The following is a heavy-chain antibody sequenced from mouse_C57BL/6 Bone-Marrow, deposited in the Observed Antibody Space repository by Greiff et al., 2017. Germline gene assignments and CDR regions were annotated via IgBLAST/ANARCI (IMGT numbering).Heavy chain of an antibody. Sequence: DVQLQESGAELVRPGASVKLSCTASGFNIKDDYIHWVKQRPEQGLEWIGWIDPEIGDTEYASKFQGKATITSDTSSNTAYLQLSRLPSEDTAVYYCSSFDGNYFDFWGQGTPLTVAS. J-gene: IGHJ2*01. V-gene: IGHV14-4*01. CDR3: SSFDGNYFDF. D-gene: IGHD2-3*01. CDR1: GFNIKDDY. CDR2: IDPEIGDT.